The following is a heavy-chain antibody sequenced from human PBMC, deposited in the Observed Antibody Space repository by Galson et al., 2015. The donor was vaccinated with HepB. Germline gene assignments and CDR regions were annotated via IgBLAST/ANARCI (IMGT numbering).Heavy chain of an antibody. J-gene: IGHJ4*02. CDR3: ARDRSGWYFDY. CDR1: GFTFSSYG. D-gene: IGHD6-19*01. Sequence: SLRLSCAASGFTFSSYGMHWVRQAPGKGLEWVAVIWYDGSNKYYADSVKGRFTISRDNSKNTLYLQMNSLRAEDTAVYYCARDRSGWYFDYWGQGTLVTVSS. CDR2: IWYDGSNK. V-gene: IGHV3-33*01.